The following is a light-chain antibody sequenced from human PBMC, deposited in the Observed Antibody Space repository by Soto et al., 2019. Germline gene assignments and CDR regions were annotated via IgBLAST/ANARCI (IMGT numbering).Light chain of an antibody. Sequence: DIQMTQSPSSLSASVGDRVTITCQASQDINNYLNWYQQKPGKAPKLLIYDASNLEAGVPSRFRRSGSGTHFTLSISSLQPEDIATYYCQEYAKLFSFGPGTKVYF. J-gene: IGKJ3*01. CDR2: DAS. V-gene: IGKV1-33*01. CDR1: QDINNY. CDR3: QEYAKLFS.